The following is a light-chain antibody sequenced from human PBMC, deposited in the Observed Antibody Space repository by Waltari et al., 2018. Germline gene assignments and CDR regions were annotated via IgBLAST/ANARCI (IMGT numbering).Light chain of an antibody. CDR1: QSISTY. V-gene: IGKV1-39*01. CDR2: AAS. CDR3: QQSYSTPFT. Sequence: DIQMTQSPSSLSASVGDRVTITCRVSQSISTYLNWYQQKPGKAPKLLIYAASSLQSVVPSRFSGSGSGTDFTLTISSLQPEDFATYYCQQSYSTPFTFGPGTKVDIK. J-gene: IGKJ3*01.